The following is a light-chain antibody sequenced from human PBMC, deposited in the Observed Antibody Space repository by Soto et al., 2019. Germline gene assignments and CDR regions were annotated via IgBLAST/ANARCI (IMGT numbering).Light chain of an antibody. Sequence: DIQMTQSPSSLSASVGDRVSITCRASQNISKYLNWYQQKAGKAPNLLIASTLQTGVPSRFSGSGSGTDFTLTISSLQPEDFATYYCQQSYSFFRTVGQGTKVDIK. CDR3: QQSYSFFRT. CDR2: AS. CDR1: QNISKY. J-gene: IGKJ1*01. V-gene: IGKV1-39*01.